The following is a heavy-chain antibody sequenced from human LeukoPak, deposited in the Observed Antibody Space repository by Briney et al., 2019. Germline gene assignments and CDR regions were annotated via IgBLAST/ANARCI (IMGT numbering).Heavy chain of an antibody. CDR2: IYYSGST. J-gene: IGHJ5*02. D-gene: IGHD3-3*01. CDR1: GGSLSSVGYY. Sequence: SETLSLTCTVSGGSLSSVGYYWSWIRQHPGKGLEWIGYIYYSGSTYYNPSLKSRVTISVDTSKNQFSLKLSSVTAADTAVYYCARAPYYDFWSGYGIWFDPWGQGTLVTVSS. CDR3: ARAPYYDFWSGYGIWFDP. V-gene: IGHV4-31*03.